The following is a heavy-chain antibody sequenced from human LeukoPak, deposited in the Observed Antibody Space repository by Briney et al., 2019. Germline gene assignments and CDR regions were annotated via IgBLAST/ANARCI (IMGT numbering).Heavy chain of an antibody. V-gene: IGHV1-18*01. Sequence: GASVKVSCKASGYTFTSYGISWVRQAPGQGLEWMGWISAYNGNTNYAQKLQGRVTMTTDTSTSTAYMELSSLRSEDTAVYYCARSMVLRSPANWFDPWGQGTLVTVSS. D-gene: IGHD3-10*01. CDR1: GYTFTSYG. J-gene: IGHJ5*02. CDR3: ARSMVLRSPANWFDP. CDR2: ISAYNGNT.